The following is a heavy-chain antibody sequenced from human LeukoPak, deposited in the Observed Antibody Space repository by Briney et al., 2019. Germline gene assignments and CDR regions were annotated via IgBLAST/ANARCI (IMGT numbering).Heavy chain of an antibody. V-gene: IGHV3-53*01. CDR3: AKGDTGVIRRYYLDS. CDR2: IYSGGST. J-gene: IGHJ4*02. D-gene: IGHD5-18*01. CDR1: GFTFSSYS. Sequence: GGSLRLSCAASGFTFSSYSMNWVRQAPGKGLEWVSVIYSGGSTYYADSVKGRLTISRDNSKNTLYLQMNSLRAEDTAVYYCAKGDTGVIRRYYLDSWGQGTLVTVSS.